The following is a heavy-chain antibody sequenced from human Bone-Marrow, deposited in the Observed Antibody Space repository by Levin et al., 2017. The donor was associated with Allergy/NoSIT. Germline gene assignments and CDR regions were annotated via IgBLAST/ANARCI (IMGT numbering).Heavy chain of an antibody. V-gene: IGHV4-39*01. CDR1: GGSISSSSYY. CDR2: IYYSGST. D-gene: IGHD3-3*01. CDR3: ARQKASYYDFWSGYYIPLYYYYYGMDV. J-gene: IGHJ6*02. Sequence: SETLSLTCTVSGGSISSSSYYWGWIRQPPGKGLEWIGSIYYSGSTYYNPSLKSRVTISVDTSKNQFSLKLSSVTAADTAVYYCARQKASYYDFWSGYYIPLYYYYYGMDVWGQGTTVTVSS.